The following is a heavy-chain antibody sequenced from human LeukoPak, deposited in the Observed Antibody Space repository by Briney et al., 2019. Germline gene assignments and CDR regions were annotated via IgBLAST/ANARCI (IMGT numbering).Heavy chain of an antibody. Sequence: GASVKVSCKASGYTFTSYYMHWARQAPGQGVEWMGIINPSGGSTSYAQKFQGRVTMTRDTSTSTVYMELSSLRSEDTAVYYCARDLPREDTVDYWGQGTLVTVSS. CDR2: INPSGGST. CDR1: GYTFTSYY. V-gene: IGHV1-46*01. J-gene: IGHJ4*02. CDR3: ARDLPREDTVDY.